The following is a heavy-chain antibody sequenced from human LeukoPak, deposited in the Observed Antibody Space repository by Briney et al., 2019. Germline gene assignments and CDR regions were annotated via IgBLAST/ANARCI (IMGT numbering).Heavy chain of an antibody. D-gene: IGHD2-21*01. Sequence: SETLSLTCAVSGYSIRSDYYWGWIRQPPGKGLEWIGSMHHSGAAYYNLSLKSRVTISLDTSKNNFFLSLSSVMAADTAVYYCTTRDHRVVGATVASFDYWGQGTVVTVSS. V-gene: IGHV4-38-2*01. J-gene: IGHJ4*02. CDR3: TTRDHRVVGATVASFDY. CDR1: GYSIRSDYY. CDR2: MHHSGAA.